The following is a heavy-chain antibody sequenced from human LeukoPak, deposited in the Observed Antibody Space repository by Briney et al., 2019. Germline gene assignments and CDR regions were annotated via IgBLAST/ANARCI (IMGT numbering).Heavy chain of an antibody. V-gene: IGHV4-59*01. CDR2: IYYSGST. CDR3: ARETSQKGAHYMDV. D-gene: IGHD3-16*01. Sequence: SETLSLTCSVSGGSFSNNFWSWVRQPAGKGLEWIGYIYYSGSTNYNPSLKSRVTISVDTSKNQFSLKLSSVTAADTAVYYCARETSQKGAHYMDVWGKGTTVTISS. CDR1: GGSFSNNF. J-gene: IGHJ6*03.